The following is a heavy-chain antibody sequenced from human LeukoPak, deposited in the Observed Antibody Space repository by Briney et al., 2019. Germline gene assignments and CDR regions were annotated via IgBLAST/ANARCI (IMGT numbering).Heavy chain of an antibody. D-gene: IGHD6-13*01. V-gene: IGHV3-7*03. Sequence: PGGSLRLSCAASGFTFSSDWMSWVRQAPGKGLEWVANIKQDGSEKYYVDSVKGRFTISRDNAKNSLYLQMNSLRAEDTAVYYCARGLAAAGTPFDYYYGMDVWGKGTTVTVSS. J-gene: IGHJ6*04. CDR2: IKQDGSEK. CDR3: ARGLAAAGTPFDYYYGMDV. CDR1: GFTFSSDW.